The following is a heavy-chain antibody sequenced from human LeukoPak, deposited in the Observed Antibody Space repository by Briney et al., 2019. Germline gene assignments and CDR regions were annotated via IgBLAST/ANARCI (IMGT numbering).Heavy chain of an antibody. Sequence: ASVKVSCKASGYTFTGYYMHWVRQAPGQGLERMGWINPNSGGTNYAQKFQGRVTMTRDTSISTAYMELSRLRSDDTAVYYCARRWTTSRGLDVWGKGTTVTVSS. CDR2: INPNSGGT. V-gene: IGHV1-2*02. CDR1: GYTFTGYY. CDR3: ARRWTTSRGLDV. D-gene: IGHD4-11*01. J-gene: IGHJ6*04.